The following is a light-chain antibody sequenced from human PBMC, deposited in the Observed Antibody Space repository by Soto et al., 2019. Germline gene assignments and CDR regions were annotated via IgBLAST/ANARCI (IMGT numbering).Light chain of an antibody. J-gene: IGKJ4*01. V-gene: IGKV1-5*03. CDR3: QQYSGTFLT. CDR1: QGVSVY. Sequence: IQMIQSPSTLSASVGDTVTITCRASQGVSVYLAWYQHKPGKAPKVLIHRTSTLESGAPSRFSGSGSGTEFTLTISDLEPDDLATYYCQQYSGTFLTFGGGTKV. CDR2: RTS.